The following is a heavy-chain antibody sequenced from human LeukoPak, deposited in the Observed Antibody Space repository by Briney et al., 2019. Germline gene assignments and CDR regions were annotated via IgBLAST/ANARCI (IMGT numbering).Heavy chain of an antibody. CDR2: IYYSGST. D-gene: IGHD6-19*01. Sequence: SETLSLTCTVSGAPITTYYWSWIRKPPGKGLEWFGNIYYSGSTNYNPSLKSRVTISVDTSKNQVSLKLTSVTAADTAVYYCARVKEQWFYYYYMDVWGKGTTVTVSS. V-gene: IGHV4-59*01. CDR1: GAPITTYY. CDR3: ARVKEQWFYYYYMDV. J-gene: IGHJ6*03.